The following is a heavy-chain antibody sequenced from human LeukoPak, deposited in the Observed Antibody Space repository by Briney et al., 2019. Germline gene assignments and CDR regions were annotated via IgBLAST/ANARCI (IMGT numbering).Heavy chain of an antibody. V-gene: IGHV3-30*02. Sequence: GGSLRLSCAASGFTFSSYGMHWVRQAPGKGLEWVAFIRFDGSNKFYADSVKGRFTFSRDNSKTTLYLQMNSLRAEDTALYFCAKDGSSGWSYYFDYWGQGTLVTVSS. CDR2: IRFDGSNK. J-gene: IGHJ4*02. CDR3: AKDGSSGWSYYFDY. D-gene: IGHD6-19*01. CDR1: GFTFSSYG.